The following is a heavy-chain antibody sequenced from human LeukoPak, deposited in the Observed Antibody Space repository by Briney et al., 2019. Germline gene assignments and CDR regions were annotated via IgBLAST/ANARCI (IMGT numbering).Heavy chain of an antibody. Sequence: PSETLSLTCTVSGGSISSYYWSWIRQPPGKGLEWIGRIYTSGSTNYNPSLKSRVTISVDTSKNQFSLKLSSVTAADTAVYYCARVVVVPAAMFYYYYMDVWGKGTTVTISS. CDR3: ARVVVVPAAMFYYYYMDV. D-gene: IGHD2-2*01. CDR2: IYTSGST. CDR1: GGSISSYY. J-gene: IGHJ6*03. V-gene: IGHV4-4*08.